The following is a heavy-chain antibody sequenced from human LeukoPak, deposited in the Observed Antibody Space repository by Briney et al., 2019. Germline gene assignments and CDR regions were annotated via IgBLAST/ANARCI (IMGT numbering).Heavy chain of an antibody. D-gene: IGHD1-26*01. CDR2: ISGSGGST. V-gene: IGHV3-23*01. Sequence: GGSLILSCAASGFTFSSYAMSWVRQAPGKGLEWVSAISGSGGSTYYADSVKGRLTISRDNSENTLYLQMNSLRAEDTAVYYCASGSSGYYYGMDVWGQGTTVTVSS. CDR1: GFTFSSYA. CDR3: ASGSSGYYYGMDV. J-gene: IGHJ6*02.